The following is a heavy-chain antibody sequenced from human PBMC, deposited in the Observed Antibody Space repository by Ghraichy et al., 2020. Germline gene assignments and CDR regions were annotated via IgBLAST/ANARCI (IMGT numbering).Heavy chain of an antibody. Sequence: GGSLRLSCAGSGFNFRDHAVDWVRQAPGKGLEWVATISSDEKSKFYADSVKGRFTISRDNSKTTASLQMNSLRAEDTAVFYCARGARLNYYDSSGFDYWGQGPLVTVSS. CDR1: GFNFRDHA. J-gene: IGHJ4*02. V-gene: IGHV3-30*04. D-gene: IGHD3-22*01. CDR3: ARGARLNYYDSSGFDY. CDR2: ISSDEKSK.